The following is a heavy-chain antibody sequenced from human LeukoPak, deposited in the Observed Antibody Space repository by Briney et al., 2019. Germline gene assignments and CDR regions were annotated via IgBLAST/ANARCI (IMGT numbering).Heavy chain of an antibody. Sequence: ASVKVSCKASGYTFTGFYIHWLRQAPGQGLEWTGWINPNSGDANYAPKFQGRVTMTRDTSITTAYMELSSLRSDDTAVYYCARGHCGSATCQRNWFDPWGRGSLVTVSS. CDR1: GYTFTGFY. CDR3: ARGHCGSATCQRNWFDP. D-gene: IGHD2-2*01. J-gene: IGHJ5*02. CDR2: INPNSGDA. V-gene: IGHV1-2*02.